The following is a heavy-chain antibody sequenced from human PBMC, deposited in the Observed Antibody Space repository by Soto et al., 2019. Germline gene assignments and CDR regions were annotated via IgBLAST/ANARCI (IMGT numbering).Heavy chain of an antibody. D-gene: IGHD3-3*01. V-gene: IGHV3-33*01. Sequence: QVQLVESGGGVVQPGRSLRLSCAASGFTFSSYGMHWVRQAPGKGLECVAVIWYDGSNKYYADSVKGRFTISRDNSKNTLYLQMNSLRAEDTAVYYCAREYGGSGYSSPTSYYFDYWGQGTLVTVSS. CDR1: GFTFSSYG. CDR2: IWYDGSNK. CDR3: AREYGGSGYSSPTSYYFDY. J-gene: IGHJ4*02.